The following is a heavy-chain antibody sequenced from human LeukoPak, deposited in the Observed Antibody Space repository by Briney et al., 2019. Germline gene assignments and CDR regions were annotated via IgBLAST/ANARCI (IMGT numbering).Heavy chain of an antibody. CDR1: GFIFNNYG. J-gene: IGHJ4*02. V-gene: IGHV3-30*02. CDR2: IRYDGGNK. Sequence: GGSLRLSCAASGFIFNNYGMHWVRQAPGKGLEWVTFIRYDGGNKYHADSVKGRVTISRDNSKNTLYLQMNSLRAEDTAVYYCAKDRRLGSGWSLFDYWGQGTLVTVSS. D-gene: IGHD6-19*01. CDR3: AKDRRLGSGWSLFDY.